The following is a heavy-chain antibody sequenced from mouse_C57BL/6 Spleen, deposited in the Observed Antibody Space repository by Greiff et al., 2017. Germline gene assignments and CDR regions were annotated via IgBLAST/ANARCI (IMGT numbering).Heavy chain of an antibody. Sequence: QVHVKQSGPELVKPGASVKISCKASGYAFTSSWMHWVKQRPGQGLEWIGRIYPGDGDTNYNGKFKGKATLTADKSSSTAYMQLSRLTSEDSAVYCGARKEAMDYWGQGTSVTVSS. CDR2: IYPGDGDT. J-gene: IGHJ4*01. V-gene: IGHV1-82*01. CDR1: GYAFTSSW. CDR3: ARKEAMDY.